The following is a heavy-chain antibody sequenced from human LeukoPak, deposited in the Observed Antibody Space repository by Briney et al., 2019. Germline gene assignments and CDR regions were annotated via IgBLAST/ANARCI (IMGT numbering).Heavy chain of an antibody. CDR3: VREESGGYFDY. D-gene: IGHD2-8*02. J-gene: IGHJ4*02. V-gene: IGHV1-46*01. CDR2: IAPSVDTT. CDR1: AYTFSNYL. Sequence: GASVKVSCKSSAYTFSNYLLHWVRQAPGQGLEWVGRIAPSVDTTNYARKFRDRVTMTRDTSTSTVYMELRSLRSEDTAVYHCVREESGGYFDYWGQGTLVTVSS.